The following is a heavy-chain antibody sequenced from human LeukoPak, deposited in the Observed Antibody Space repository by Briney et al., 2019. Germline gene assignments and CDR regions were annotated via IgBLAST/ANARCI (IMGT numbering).Heavy chain of an antibody. CDR3: AKFGGSFAFLDY. V-gene: IGHV3-48*03. CDR2: ISSSGSII. Sequence: GGSLRLSCAASGFTFSNYKMNWVRQAPGKGLEWVSYISSSGSIIYYSDSVKGRFTISRDNAKNSLYLQMNSLRAEDTAVYYCAKFGGSFAFLDYWGQGTLVTVSS. J-gene: IGHJ4*02. D-gene: IGHD1-26*01. CDR1: GFTFSNYK.